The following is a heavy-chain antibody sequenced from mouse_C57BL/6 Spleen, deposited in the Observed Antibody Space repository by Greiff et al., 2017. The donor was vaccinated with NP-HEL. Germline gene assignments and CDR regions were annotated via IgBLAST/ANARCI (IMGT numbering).Heavy chain of an antibody. Sequence: DVKLVESGGGLVKPGGSLKLSCAASGFTFSDYGMHWVRQAPEKGLEWVAYISSGSSTIYYADTVKGRFTISRDNAKNTLFLQMSSLRSEDTAMYYGARSIRQLRPDFDYWGQGTTLTVSS. CDR2: ISSGSSTI. CDR1: GFTFSDYG. J-gene: IGHJ2*01. V-gene: IGHV5-17*01. CDR3: ARSIRQLRPDFDY. D-gene: IGHD3-2*02.